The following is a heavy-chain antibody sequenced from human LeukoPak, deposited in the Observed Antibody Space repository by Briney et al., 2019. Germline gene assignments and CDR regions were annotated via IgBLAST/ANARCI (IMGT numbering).Heavy chain of an antibody. CDR1: GFTFSNYW. CDR3: ARVRYDFWSGYPYYFDY. CDR2: IEQDGSAK. V-gene: IGHV3-7*03. Sequence: GGSLRLSCAASGFTFSNYWMNWVRQAPGKGLEWVANIEQDGSAKYYVDSVKGRLTISRDNAKSLLYLQMNSLRVEDTALYYCARVRYDFWSGYPYYFDYWGQGTLVTVSS. J-gene: IGHJ4*02. D-gene: IGHD3-3*01.